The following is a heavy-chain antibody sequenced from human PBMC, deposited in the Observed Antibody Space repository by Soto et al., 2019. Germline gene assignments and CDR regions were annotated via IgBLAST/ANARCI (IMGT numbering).Heavy chain of an antibody. J-gene: IGHJ4*02. CDR2: IYYSGST. Sequence: SETLSVTSTVPGGSISSYYWSWIRQPPGKGLEWIGYIYYSGSTNYNPSLKSRVTISVDTSKNQFSLKLSSVTAADTAVYYCARNRVVRGVIIYFDYWGQGTLVTVSS. D-gene: IGHD3-10*01. CDR1: GGSISSYY. CDR3: ARNRVVRGVIIYFDY. V-gene: IGHV4-59*01.